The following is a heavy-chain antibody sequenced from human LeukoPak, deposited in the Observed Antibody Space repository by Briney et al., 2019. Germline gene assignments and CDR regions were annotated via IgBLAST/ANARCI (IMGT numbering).Heavy chain of an antibody. V-gene: IGHV3-7*01. J-gene: IGHJ4*02. D-gene: IGHD4-17*01. CDR3: AKGGAYGDYGEY. CDR1: GFSFNEYG. CDR2: IKQDGSEK. Sequence: GGSLRLSCTGSGFSFNEYGVSWVRQAPGKGLEWVANIKQDGSEKYYVDSVKGRFTISRDNAKNSLYLQMNSLRAEDTAVYYCAKGGAYGDYGEYWGQGTLVTVSS.